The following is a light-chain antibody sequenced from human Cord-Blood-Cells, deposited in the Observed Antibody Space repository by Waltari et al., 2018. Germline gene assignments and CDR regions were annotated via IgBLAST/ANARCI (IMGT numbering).Light chain of an antibody. J-gene: IGKJ2*01. Sequence: DIVMTQSSDHIAVSLCQRATINCKSTQSVLYSSNNKNYVAWYQKKPRQPPKLLIYWASTRESVVPNRFSGSGSGTDFTLTSSILHAEDVAFYYCQQYYSTPYTFGQGTKLEIK. CDR3: QQYYSTPYT. CDR2: WAS. V-gene: IGKV4-1*01. CDR1: QSVLYSSNNKNY.